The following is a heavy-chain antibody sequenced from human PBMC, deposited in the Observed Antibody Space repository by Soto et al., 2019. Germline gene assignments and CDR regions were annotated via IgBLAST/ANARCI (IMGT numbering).Heavy chain of an antibody. CDR1: GYPFTSYA. CDR2: INAGNGNT. CDR3: AREPNYFDY. V-gene: IGHV1-3*01. Sequence: ASVKVSCKASGYPFTSYAMHWVRQAPGQRLEWMGWINAGNGNTKYAQKLQGRVTMTTDTSTSTAYMELRSLRSDDTAVYYCAREPNYFDYWGQGTLVTVSS. J-gene: IGHJ4*02.